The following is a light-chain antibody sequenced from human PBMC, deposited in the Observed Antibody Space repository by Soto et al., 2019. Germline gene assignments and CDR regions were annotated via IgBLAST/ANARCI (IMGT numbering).Light chain of an antibody. CDR1: SSDVGSYNF. Sequence: QSALTQPASVSGSPGQSITISCTGTSSDVGSYNFVSWYQQHPGKAPKLMIYEVTKRPSGVSNRFSGSKSGNTASLTISGLQAEDEADYYCCSYAGDTSWVFGGGTKLTV. J-gene: IGLJ3*02. CDR2: EVT. CDR3: CSYAGDTSWV. V-gene: IGLV2-23*02.